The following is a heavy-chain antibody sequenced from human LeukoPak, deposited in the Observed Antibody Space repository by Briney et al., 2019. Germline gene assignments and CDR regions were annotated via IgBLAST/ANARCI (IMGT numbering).Heavy chain of an antibody. CDR2: IYYSGST. V-gene: IGHV4-59*01. D-gene: IGHD3-3*01. CDR1: GGSISSYY. J-gene: IGHJ3*02. CDR3: ARAPSYYDFWSGYSRHDAFDI. Sequence: SETPSLTCTVSGGSISSYYWSWIRQPPGKGLEWIGYIYYSGSTNYNPSLKSRVTISVDTSKNQFSLKLSSVTAADTAVYYCARAPSYYDFWSGYSRHDAFDIWGQGTMVTVSS.